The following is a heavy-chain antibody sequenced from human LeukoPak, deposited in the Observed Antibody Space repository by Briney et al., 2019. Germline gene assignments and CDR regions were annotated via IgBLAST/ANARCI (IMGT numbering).Heavy chain of an antibody. J-gene: IGHJ4*02. CDR1: GFTFSSYW. V-gene: IGHV3-7*01. CDR2: IKQDGAEK. Sequence: GGSLRLSCGVSGFTFSSYWMNWVRQAPGKGLEWVASIKQDGAEKSYVDSVKGRFTISRDNAKSSLYLQMSSLRAEDTAVYYCARDRGSYLDYWGQGTLVTVSS. D-gene: IGHD3-16*01. CDR3: ARDRGSYLDY.